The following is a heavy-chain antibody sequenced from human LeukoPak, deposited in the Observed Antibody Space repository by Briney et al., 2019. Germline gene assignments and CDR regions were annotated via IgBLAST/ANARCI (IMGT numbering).Heavy chain of an antibody. D-gene: IGHD3-22*01. Sequence: SETLSLTCTVSGGSITNDNYYWAWIRQPPGKGLEWIGSIYYSGSTYYNPSLKSRVTISVDTSKNQFSLKLSSVTAADTAVYYCARVASYYYDSSGYYYDWYFDLWGRGTLVTVSS. CDR2: IYYSGST. CDR3: ARVASYYYDSSGYYYDWYFDL. J-gene: IGHJ2*01. V-gene: IGHV4-39*07. CDR1: GGSITNDNYY.